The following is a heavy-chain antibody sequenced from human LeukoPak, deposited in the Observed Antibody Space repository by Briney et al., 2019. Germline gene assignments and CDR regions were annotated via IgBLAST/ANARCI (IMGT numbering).Heavy chain of an antibody. J-gene: IGHJ6*02. D-gene: IGHD5-18*01. CDR3: ARRLMGTAMAYYYYYALDV. Sequence: GGSLRLSCAASGFTFSDHGMSWVRQAPGKGLEWVATIKEGGGKNYYAESVGGRFTVSRDNAKNTLFLQMNSLSADDTAMYYCARRLMGTAMAYYYYYALDVWGQGTTVTVSS. V-gene: IGHV3-7*01. CDR2: IKEGGGKN. CDR1: GFTFSDHG.